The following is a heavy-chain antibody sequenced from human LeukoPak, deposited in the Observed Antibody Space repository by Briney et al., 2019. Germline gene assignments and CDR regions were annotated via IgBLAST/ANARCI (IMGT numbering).Heavy chain of an antibody. V-gene: IGHV4-34*01. D-gene: IGHD4-11*01. CDR2: INHSGST. J-gene: IGHJ3*02. CDR3: ARMTTVTLSWMFSADDAFDI. Sequence: SETLSLTCAVYGGSFSGYYWSWIRQPPGKGLEWIGEINHSGSTYYNPSLKSRVTISVDTSKNQFSLKLSSVTAADTAVYYCARMTTVTLSWMFSADDAFDIWGQGTMVTVSS. CDR1: GGSFSGYY.